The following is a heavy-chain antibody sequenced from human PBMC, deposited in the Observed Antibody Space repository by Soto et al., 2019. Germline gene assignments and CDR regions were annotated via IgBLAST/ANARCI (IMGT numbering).Heavy chain of an antibody. Sequence: QERLQESGPGLVKPSGTLSLTCTVSGGSISSSNWWCWVRQPPGQGLEWIGEIDHSGRTNDNPSLKSLVTISVNKSKNQFYLKLTAVTAEDTAVYYCASRSIVVVARAGSWLWLDPWGQGTLVTVSS. D-gene: IGHD2-15*01. V-gene: IGHV4-4*02. CDR2: IDHSGRT. CDR3: ASRSIVVVARAGSWLWLDP. J-gene: IGHJ5*02. CDR1: GGSISSSNW.